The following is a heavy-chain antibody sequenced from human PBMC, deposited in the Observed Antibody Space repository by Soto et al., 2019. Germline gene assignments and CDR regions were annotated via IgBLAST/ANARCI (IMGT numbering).Heavy chain of an antibody. V-gene: IGHV3-48*03. D-gene: IGHD3-9*01. CDR3: ARGRYFDCLYHLDH. Sequence: RLSCAASGFTFSSYEMNWVRQAPGKGLEWVSYISSSGSTIYYADSVKGRFTISRDNAKNSLYLQMNSLRAEDTAVYYCARGRYFDCLYHLDHWGERTLFTVSS. J-gene: IGHJ5*02. CDR2: ISSSGSTI. CDR1: GFTFSSYE.